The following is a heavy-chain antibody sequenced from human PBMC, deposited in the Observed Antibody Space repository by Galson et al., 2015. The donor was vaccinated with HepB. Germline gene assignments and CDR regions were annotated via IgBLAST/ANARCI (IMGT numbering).Heavy chain of an antibody. CDR1: GFTFSNYD. Sequence: SLRLSCAASGFTFSNYDMNWVRQTPGKGLEWVSFISRSSRTIYYADSVKGRFTISRNNAKNSLYLQMNSLRAEDTAIYYCARDPTRGGYDYGDYLHYWGQGTLVTVSS. CDR3: ARDPTRGGYDYGDYLHY. CDR2: ISRSSRTI. V-gene: IGHV3-48*01. J-gene: IGHJ4*02. D-gene: IGHD4-17*01.